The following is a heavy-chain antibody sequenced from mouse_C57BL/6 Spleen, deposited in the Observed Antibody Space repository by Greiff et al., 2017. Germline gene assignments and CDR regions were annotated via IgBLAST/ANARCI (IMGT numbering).Heavy chain of an antibody. CDR2: INPNNGGT. Sequence: EVKLQESGPELVKPGASVKMSCKASGYTFTDYNMHWVKQSHGKSLEWIGYINPNNGGTSYNQKFKGKATLTVNKSSSTAYMELRSLTSEDSAVYYCARGYDYTWFAYWGQGTLVTVSA. CDR3: ARGYDYTWFAY. V-gene: IGHV1-22*01. J-gene: IGHJ3*01. CDR1: GYTFTDYN. D-gene: IGHD2-4*01.